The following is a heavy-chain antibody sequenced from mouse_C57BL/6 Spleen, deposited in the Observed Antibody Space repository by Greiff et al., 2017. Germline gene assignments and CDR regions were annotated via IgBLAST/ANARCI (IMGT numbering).Heavy chain of an antibody. CDR2: ISDGGSYT. D-gene: IGHD2-3*01. CDR1: GFTFSSYA. Sequence: EVQLVESGGGLVKPGGSLKLSCAASGFTFSSYAMSWVRQTPEKRLEWVATISDGGSYTYYPANVQGRFTISRDNAKNTLYLQMSHLKSEDTAMYYCAREVDSYDGYYYFDYWGQGTTLTVSS. V-gene: IGHV5-4*01. J-gene: IGHJ2*01. CDR3: AREVDSYDGYYYFDY.